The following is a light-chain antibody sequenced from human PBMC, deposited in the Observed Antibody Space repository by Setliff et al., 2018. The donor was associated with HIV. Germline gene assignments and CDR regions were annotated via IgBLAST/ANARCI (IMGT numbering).Light chain of an antibody. Sequence: QSALAKTASVSGSPGQSVSISCTATNRALGAFHFVSWYQQHPGEAPRLISYEVNNRASGVSPRFSGSKSGHTASLTISGLQDDDEADYYCGSCTSTSPCAFGTGTKVTVL. V-gene: IGLV2-14*01. CDR1: NRALGAFHF. J-gene: IGLJ1*01. CDR3: GSCTSTSPCA. CDR2: EVN.